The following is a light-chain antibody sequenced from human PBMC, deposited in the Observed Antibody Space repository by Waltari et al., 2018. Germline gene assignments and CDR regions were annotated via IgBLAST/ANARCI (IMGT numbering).Light chain of an antibody. Sequence: DIQMTQSPSSLSASVGDSVTITCQASQDINNYLNWYQQKPGKAPKLLIYDASNLETGVPSRFSGSGSGTTFTFTISSLQPEYIATYYCQQFHSLLTFGGGTKVEIK. V-gene: IGKV1-33*01. CDR2: DAS. CDR3: QQFHSLLT. J-gene: IGKJ4*01. CDR1: QDINNY.